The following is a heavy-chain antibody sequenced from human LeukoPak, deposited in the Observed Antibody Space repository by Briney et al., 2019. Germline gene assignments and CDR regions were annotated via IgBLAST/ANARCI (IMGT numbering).Heavy chain of an antibody. D-gene: IGHD5-18*01. V-gene: IGHV3-21*01. Sequence: GGSLRLSCAASGFTSSSYSMNWVRQTPGKGLEWVSSISSSSTYIYYADSVKGRFTISRDNAKNSLYLQMNSLRAEGTAVYYCAREPTAMILWGQGTLVTVSS. CDR3: AREPTAMIL. CDR2: ISSSSTYI. J-gene: IGHJ4*02. CDR1: GFTSSSYS.